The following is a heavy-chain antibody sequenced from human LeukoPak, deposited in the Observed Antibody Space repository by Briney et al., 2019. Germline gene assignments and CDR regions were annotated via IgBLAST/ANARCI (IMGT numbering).Heavy chain of an antibody. Sequence: GESLKISCKGSGYIFTSYWISWVRQMPGKGLGWMGRIDPSDSYTNYSPSLQGHVTISADKSISTAYLQWSSLKASDTAMYYCARHSLPVLRYFDWPHMDVWGKGTTVTVSS. J-gene: IGHJ6*04. CDR1: GYIFTSYW. D-gene: IGHD3-9*01. CDR3: ARHSLPVLRYFDWPHMDV. CDR2: IDPSDSYT. V-gene: IGHV5-10-1*01.